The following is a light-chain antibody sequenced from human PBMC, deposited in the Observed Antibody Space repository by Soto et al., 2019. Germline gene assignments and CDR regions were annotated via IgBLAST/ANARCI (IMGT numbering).Light chain of an antibody. Sequence: QSVLTQPPSASGAPGQSVSISCSGGISNIGSNTVNWYQQLPGTAPRLLIYNDDRRPSGVPDRFSGSKSGTSASLAISGLQPEDEADYHCAVWDDSLGGFVAFGGGTKVTVL. CDR3: AVWDDSLGGFVA. CDR1: ISNIGSNT. V-gene: IGLV1-44*01. J-gene: IGLJ2*01. CDR2: NDD.